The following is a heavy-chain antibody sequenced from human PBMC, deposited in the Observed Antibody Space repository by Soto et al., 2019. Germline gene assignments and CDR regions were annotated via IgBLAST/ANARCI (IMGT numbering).Heavy chain of an antibody. CDR2: IKSDGSST. CDR1: GITFSSYW. Sequence: PGGSLRLSCAASGITFSSYWMHWVRQAPGKGLVWVSRIKSDGSSTSYADSVKGRFTISRDNAKNTLYLQMNSLRAEDTAVYYCAREACSGGNCFYFGPDYWGQGTLGTVS. V-gene: IGHV3-74*01. D-gene: IGHD2-15*01. CDR3: AREACSGGNCFYFGPDY. J-gene: IGHJ4*02.